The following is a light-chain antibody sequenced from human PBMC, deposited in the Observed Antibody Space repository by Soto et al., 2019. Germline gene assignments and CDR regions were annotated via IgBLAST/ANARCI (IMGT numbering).Light chain of an antibody. CDR1: QDISDG. CDR2: DAS. CDR3: QQFYDLPIT. V-gene: IGKV1-33*01. J-gene: IGKJ5*01. Sequence: IQVTPSPSSLSASVGDTVTITCQASQDISDGLNWYQQQPGKAPKVLIYDASKLQTGVPSRFSGRGSGKDFTFTISSLQPDDSGTYYCQQFYDLPITFGQGTRLEIK.